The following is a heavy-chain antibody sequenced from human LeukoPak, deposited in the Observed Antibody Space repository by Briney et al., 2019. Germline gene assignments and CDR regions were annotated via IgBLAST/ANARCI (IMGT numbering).Heavy chain of an antibody. CDR2: ISSSSSYI. CDR3: ARDPVAGGFSDY. V-gene: IGHV3-21*01. J-gene: IGHJ4*02. D-gene: IGHD6-19*01. Sequence: GGSLRLSCAASGFTFSSYSMNWVRQAPGKGLEWVSSISSSSSYIYYADSVKGRFTISRDNAKNSLYLQMNSLRAEDTAMYYCARDPVAGGFSDYWGQGTLVTVSS. CDR1: GFTFSSYS.